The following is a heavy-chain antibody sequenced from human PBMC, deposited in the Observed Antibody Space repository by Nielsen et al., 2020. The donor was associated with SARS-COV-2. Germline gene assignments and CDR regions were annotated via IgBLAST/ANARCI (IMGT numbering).Heavy chain of an antibody. V-gene: IGHV4-61*02. Sequence: SETLSLTCTVSGGSISSGSYYWSWIRQPAGKGLVWIGRIYTSGSTNYNPSLKSRVTISVDTSKNQFSLKLSSVTAADTAVYYCASNGIVAAAGNRAYYYGMDVWGQGTTVTVSS. CDR3: ASNGIVAAAGNRAYYYGMDV. CDR2: IYTSGST. CDR1: GGSISSGSYY. D-gene: IGHD6-13*01. J-gene: IGHJ6*02.